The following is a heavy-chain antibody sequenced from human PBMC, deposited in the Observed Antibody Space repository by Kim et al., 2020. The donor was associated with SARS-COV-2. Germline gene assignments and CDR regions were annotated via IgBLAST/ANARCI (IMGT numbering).Heavy chain of an antibody. V-gene: IGHV1-46*01. CDR3: AIIWTTVTTLFYYYGMDV. Sequence: ASVKVSCKASGYTFTSYYMHWVRQAPGQGLEWMGIINPSGGSTSYAQKFQGRVTMTRDTSTSTVYMELSSLRSEDTAVYYCAIIWTTVTTLFYYYGMDVWGQGTTVTVSS. CDR1: GYTFTSYY. CDR2: INPSGGST. D-gene: IGHD4-17*01. J-gene: IGHJ6*02.